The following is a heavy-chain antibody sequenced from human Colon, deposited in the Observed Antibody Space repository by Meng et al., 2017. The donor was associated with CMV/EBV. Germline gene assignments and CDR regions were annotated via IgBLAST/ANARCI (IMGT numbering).Heavy chain of an antibody. Sequence: SGGSFRGYAWSWIRHYPGKGLEWIGEISHTGGTNRNPSLKSRVTLSVDTSRNQFSLRLNSVTAADTAIYYCARYAMAVAGRTHIDLWGQGRLVTVSS. D-gene: IGHD6-19*01. CDR2: ISHTGGT. CDR1: GGSFRGYA. CDR3: ARYAMAVAGRTHIDL. V-gene: IGHV4-34*01. J-gene: IGHJ5*02.